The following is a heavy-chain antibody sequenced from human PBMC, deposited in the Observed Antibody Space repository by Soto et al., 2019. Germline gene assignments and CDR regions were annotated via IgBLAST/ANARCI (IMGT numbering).Heavy chain of an antibody. CDR3: ARGRIQLGLLWPTYGMDV. V-gene: IGHV4-34*01. CDR2: INHSGST. CDR1: GGSFSGYY. D-gene: IGHD5-18*01. Sequence: SETLSLTCAVYGGSFSGYYWSWIRQPPGKGLEWIGEINHSGSTNYNPSLKSRVTISVDTSKNQFSLKLSSVTAADTAVYYCARGRIQLGLLWPTYGMDVWGQGTTVTVSS. J-gene: IGHJ6*02.